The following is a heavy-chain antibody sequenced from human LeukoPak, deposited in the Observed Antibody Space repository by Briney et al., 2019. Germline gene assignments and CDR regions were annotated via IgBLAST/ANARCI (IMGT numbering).Heavy chain of an antibody. CDR3: ASDPLAAAGTYRYYYYMDV. CDR2: ISAYNGIT. V-gene: IGHV1-18*01. J-gene: IGHJ6*03. D-gene: IGHD6-13*01. Sequence: ASVKVSCKASGYTFTSYGISWVRQAPGQGLEWMGWISAYNGITNYAQKLQGRVTMTTDTSTSTAYMELRSLRSDDTAVYYCASDPLAAAGTYRYYYYMDVWGKGTTVTVSS. CDR1: GYTFTSYG.